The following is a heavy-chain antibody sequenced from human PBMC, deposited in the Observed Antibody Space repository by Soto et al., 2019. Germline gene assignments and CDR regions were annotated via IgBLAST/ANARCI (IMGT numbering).Heavy chain of an antibody. Sequence: EVQLLESGGGLVQPGGSLRLSCAASGFTFSSYAMSWVRQAPGKGLEWVSAISGSGGSTYYADSVKGRFTISRDNSKNTLYLQMNSLSSEDTAVYYCAKYDSSSPPAPLFDYWGQGTLVTVSS. J-gene: IGHJ4*02. CDR1: GFTFSSYA. CDR3: AKYDSSSPPAPLFDY. V-gene: IGHV3-23*01. D-gene: IGHD6-6*01. CDR2: ISGSGGST.